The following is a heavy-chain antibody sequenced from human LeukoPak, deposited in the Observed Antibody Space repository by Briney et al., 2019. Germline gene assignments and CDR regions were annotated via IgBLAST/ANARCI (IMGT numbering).Heavy chain of an antibody. Sequence: VASVKVSCKASGYTFTGYYMHWVRQAPGQGLEWMGWINPNSGGTNYAQKFQGRVTMTRDTSISTAYMELSRLRSDDTAVYYCARVRSPVDTAMVTDYWGQGTLVTVSS. CDR2: INPNSGGT. J-gene: IGHJ4*02. V-gene: IGHV1-2*02. D-gene: IGHD5-18*01. CDR1: GYTFTGYY. CDR3: ARVRSPVDTAMVTDY.